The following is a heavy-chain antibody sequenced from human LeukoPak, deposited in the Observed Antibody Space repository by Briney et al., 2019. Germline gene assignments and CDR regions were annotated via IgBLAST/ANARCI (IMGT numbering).Heavy chain of an antibody. D-gene: IGHD2-15*01. CDR3: ARDHGQYCSGGSCYGKGFDP. CDR2: INHSGST. Sequence: SETLSLTCAVYGGSFSGYYWSWIRQPPGKGLEWSGEINHSGSTNYNPSLKSRVTISVDTSKNQFSLKLSSVTAADTAVYYCARDHGQYCSGGSCYGKGFDPWGQGTLVTVSS. V-gene: IGHV4-34*01. CDR1: GGSFSGYY. J-gene: IGHJ5*02.